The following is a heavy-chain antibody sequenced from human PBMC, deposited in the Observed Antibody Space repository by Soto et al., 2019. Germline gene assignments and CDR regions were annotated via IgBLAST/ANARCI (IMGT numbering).Heavy chain of an antibody. CDR2: GSYSGTT. Sequence: QVQLQESGPGLVKPSETLSLTCTVSGVSVNSGIFYWAWIRQPPGKGLEWIGFGSYSGTTNYKPSLKSRVTISVDTSRSQISLKVTSLTAADTAVYYCARGATVTQYDYWGQGTLVTVSS. CDR3: ARGATVTQYDY. CDR1: GVSVNSGIFY. J-gene: IGHJ4*02. D-gene: IGHD4-17*01. V-gene: IGHV4-61*01.